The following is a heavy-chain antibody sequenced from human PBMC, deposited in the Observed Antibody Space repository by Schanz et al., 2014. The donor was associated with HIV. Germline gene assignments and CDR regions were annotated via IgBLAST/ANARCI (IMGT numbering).Heavy chain of an antibody. CDR3: ARYPRIIDYNTSQGMDV. Sequence: QVQLVQSGAELRKPGSSVKVSCKTSGDTFSSFGINWVRQAPGQGLEWMGGMIPILDAPNYAQKFQGRVFITADESTSTVNMELSRLRSGDTAVYYCARYPRIIDYNTSQGMDVWGQGTTVTVSS. J-gene: IGHJ6*02. CDR2: MIPILDAP. CDR1: GDTFSSFG. D-gene: IGHD1-20*01. V-gene: IGHV1-69*01.